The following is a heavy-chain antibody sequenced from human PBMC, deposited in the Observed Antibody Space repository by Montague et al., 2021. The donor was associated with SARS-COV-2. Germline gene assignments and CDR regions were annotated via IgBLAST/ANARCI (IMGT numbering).Heavy chain of an antibody. V-gene: IGHV4-34*01. J-gene: IGHJ4*02. CDR3: ARPVSSSWHRFEY. D-gene: IGHD2-15*01. CDR2: INHSGST. CDR1: GGSFSGYY. Sequence: SETLSLTCAVYGGSFSGYYWNWIRQPPGKGLEWIGEINHSGSTNYNPSLKSRVTMSVDTSKNQLSLKLSSVTAADTAVYYCARPVSSSWHRFEYWGQGTLVTVSS.